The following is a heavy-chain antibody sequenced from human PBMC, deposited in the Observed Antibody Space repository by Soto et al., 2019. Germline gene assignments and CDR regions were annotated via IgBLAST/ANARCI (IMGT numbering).Heavy chain of an antibody. J-gene: IGHJ4*02. V-gene: IGHV4-59*01. CDR2: IYHSAST. D-gene: IGHD3-22*01. CDR1: GGSISSYY. CDR3: ARYSLIFDSGYPGYFDY. Sequence: SETLCLTCTVFGGSISSYYWSWIGQSPGKELEWIGFIYHSASTNYNSSIKSRVTIAVDTPKNQFSLKLSSVTAADMAVYYCARYSLIFDSGYPGYFDYWGQGTLVT.